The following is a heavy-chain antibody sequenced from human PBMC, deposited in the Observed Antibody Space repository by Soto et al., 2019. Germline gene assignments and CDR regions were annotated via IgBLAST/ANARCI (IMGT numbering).Heavy chain of an antibody. CDR2: IYWYDDK. V-gene: IGHV2-5*01. Sequence: QITLKESGPTLVQPTQTLTLTCTFSGFSRSTSGVGVGWIRQPPGKVLECLALIYWYDDKRYSPSLNSRLTITKDTSKNQVVLTMTTMDAVATATYYCAHSSGGAVINHFDYWGQGNLVTFAS. J-gene: IGHJ4*02. CDR3: AHSSGGAVINHFDY. D-gene: IGHD3-22*01. CDR1: GFSRSTSGVG.